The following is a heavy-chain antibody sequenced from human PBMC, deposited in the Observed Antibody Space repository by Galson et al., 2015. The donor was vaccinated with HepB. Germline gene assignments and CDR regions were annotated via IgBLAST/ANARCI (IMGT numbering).Heavy chain of an antibody. CDR3: ARGYGTYSASFDL. D-gene: IGHD2-15*01. CDR1: GFSFSDYA. Sequence: SLRLSCAASGFSFSDYAMHWVRQAPGKGLEWVTIIWPNQITKYYVDSVRGRFTISRDNSKNTLYLQMNSLRAEDTAVYYCARGYGTYSASFDLWGQGTLVTVSS. V-gene: IGHV3-33*01. CDR2: IWPNQITK. J-gene: IGHJ5*02.